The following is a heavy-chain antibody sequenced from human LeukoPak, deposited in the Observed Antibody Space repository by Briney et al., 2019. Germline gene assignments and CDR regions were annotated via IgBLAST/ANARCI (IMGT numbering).Heavy chain of an antibody. V-gene: IGHV6-1*01. Sequence: SQTLSLTCAISGDSVSSNSAAWTWIRQSPSRGLEWLGRTYYRSKWYNDYAVSVRSRITISPDTSKNQFSLQLTSVTPEDTAVYYCARGIRDFDFWGQGTLVTVSS. D-gene: IGHD2/OR15-2a*01. J-gene: IGHJ4*02. CDR3: ARGIRDFDF. CDR2: TYYRSKWYN. CDR1: GDSVSSNSAA.